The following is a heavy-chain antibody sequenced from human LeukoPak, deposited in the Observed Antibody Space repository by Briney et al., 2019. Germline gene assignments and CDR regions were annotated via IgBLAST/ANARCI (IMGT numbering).Heavy chain of an antibody. CDR3: ARGYSYGSHFDY. J-gene: IGHJ4*02. V-gene: IGHV3-48*03. CDR2: ISSSGSII. CDR1: GLTFSSDE. Sequence: GGSLRLSCAASGLTFSSDEMNWVRQAPGKGLEWVSYISSSGSIIYYADSVKGRFTTSRDNAKNSLYLQMNSLRAEDTAVYYCARGYSYGSHFDYWGQGTLVTVSS. D-gene: IGHD5-18*01.